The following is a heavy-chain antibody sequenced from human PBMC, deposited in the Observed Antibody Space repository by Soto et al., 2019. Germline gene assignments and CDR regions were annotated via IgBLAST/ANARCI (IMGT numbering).Heavy chain of an antibody. CDR2: IYWDDDK. J-gene: IGHJ4*02. CDR1: GFSLSTRGVG. D-gene: IGHD3-22*01. V-gene: IGHV2-5*02. CDR3: AHRRIGLEGSMRYFDY. Sequence: QITLKESGPTLVKPTQTLTLTCACSGFSLSTRGVGVGWIRQPPGKALEWLALIYWDDDKRYSPSLESRLTITKDTSKNQGVLTMTDVDPVDTATYYCAHRRIGLEGSMRYFDYWGQGTLVTVSS.